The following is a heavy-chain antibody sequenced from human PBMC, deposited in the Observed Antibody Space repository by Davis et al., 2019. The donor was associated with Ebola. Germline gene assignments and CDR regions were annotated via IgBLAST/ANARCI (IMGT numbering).Heavy chain of an antibody. J-gene: IGHJ5*02. CDR1: GGSISSSNW. D-gene: IGHD6-19*01. CDR3: ARDMGWLVRGWFDP. V-gene: IGHV4-4*02. Sequence: SETLSLTCAVSGGSISSSNWWRWVRQPPGKGLEWIGEIYHSGSTNYNPSLNSRVTISVDKSKNQFSLKLSSVTAADTAVYYCARDMGWLVRGWFDPWGQGTLVTVSS. CDR2: IYHSGST.